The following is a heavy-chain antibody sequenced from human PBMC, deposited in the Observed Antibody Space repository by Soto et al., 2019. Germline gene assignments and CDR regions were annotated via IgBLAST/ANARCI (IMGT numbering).Heavy chain of an antibody. V-gene: IGHV4-30-4*01. CDR3: ARELELPRFRWFDP. Sequence: PSETLSLTCTVSGGPISSGDYYWSWIRQPPGEGLEWIGYIYYSGSTYYNPSLKSRVTISVDTSKNQFSLKLSSVTAADTAVYYCARELELPRFRWFDPWGQGTLVTVSS. CDR2: IYYSGST. J-gene: IGHJ5*02. D-gene: IGHD1-7*01. CDR1: GGPISSGDYY.